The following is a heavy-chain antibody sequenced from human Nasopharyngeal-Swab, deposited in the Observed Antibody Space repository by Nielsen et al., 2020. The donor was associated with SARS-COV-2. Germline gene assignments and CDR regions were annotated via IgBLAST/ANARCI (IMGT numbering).Heavy chain of an antibody. Sequence: SCTVSGGSISSGGYYWRWIRQHPGKGLEWIGYIYYTGSTYYNPSLKSRVTISVDTSKNQFSLRLSSVTASDTAVYYCASFDGDCSSTSCYSDYWGQGTLVTVSS. V-gene: IGHV4-31*02. CDR1: GGSISSGGYY. CDR2: IYYTGST. J-gene: IGHJ4*02. D-gene: IGHD2-2*01. CDR3: ASFDGDCSSTSCYSDY.